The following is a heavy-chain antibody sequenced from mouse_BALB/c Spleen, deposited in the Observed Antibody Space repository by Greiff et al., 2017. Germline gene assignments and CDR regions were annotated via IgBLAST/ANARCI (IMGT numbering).Heavy chain of an antibody. CDR1: GYTFTSYV. Sequence: VQLQQSGPELVKPGASVKMSCKASGYTFTSYVMHWVKQKPGQGLEWIGYINPYNDGTKYNEKFKGKATLTSDKSSSTAYMELSSLTSEDSAVYYCAREGMITTRDFDYWGQGTTLTVSS. CDR2: INPYNDGT. J-gene: IGHJ2*01. V-gene: IGHV1-14*01. D-gene: IGHD2-4*01. CDR3: AREGMITTRDFDY.